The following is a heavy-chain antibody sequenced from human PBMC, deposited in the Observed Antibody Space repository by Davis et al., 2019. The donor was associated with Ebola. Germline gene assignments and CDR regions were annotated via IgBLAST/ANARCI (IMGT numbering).Heavy chain of an antibody. J-gene: IGHJ3*02. Sequence: GESLKISCAASGFTVSSNYMSWVRQAPGKGLEWVSVIYSGGITYYADSVKGRFTISRDNSRNTLYLQMNSLRAEDTAVYYCARAIYCSGGSCFPIGAFDIWGQGTMVTVSS. CDR1: GFTVSSNY. V-gene: IGHV3-53*01. D-gene: IGHD2-15*01. CDR3: ARAIYCSGGSCFPIGAFDI. CDR2: IYSGGIT.